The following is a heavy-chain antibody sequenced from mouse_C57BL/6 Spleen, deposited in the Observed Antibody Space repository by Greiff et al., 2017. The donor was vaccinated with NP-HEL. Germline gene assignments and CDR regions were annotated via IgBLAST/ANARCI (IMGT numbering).Heavy chain of an antibody. Sequence: QVQLQQFGAELVKPGASVKLSCKASGYTFTSYWMHWVKQRPGQGLEWIGMIHPNRGSTNYNEKFKSKATLTVDKSSRTAYMQLSSLTSEDSAVYYCARHGDVWFAYWGQGTLVTVSS. CDR3: ARHGDVWFAY. J-gene: IGHJ3*01. CDR2: IHPNRGST. D-gene: IGHD3-3*01. V-gene: IGHV1-64*01. CDR1: GYTFTSYW.